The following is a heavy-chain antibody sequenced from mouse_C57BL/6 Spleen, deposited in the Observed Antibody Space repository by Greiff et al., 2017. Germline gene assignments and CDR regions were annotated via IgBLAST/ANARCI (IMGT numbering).Heavy chain of an antibody. J-gene: IGHJ3*01. CDR2: IRLKSDNYAT. V-gene: IGHV6-3*01. D-gene: IGHD1-1*01. Sequence: EVKLMESGGGLVQPGGSMKLSCVASGFTFSNYWMNWVRQSPETGLEWVAQIRLKSDNYATHYAESVKGRFTISRDDSKSSVDLQMNNLRAEDTGIYYCTGLSSSAWFAYWGQGTLVTVSA. CDR3: TGLSSSAWFAY. CDR1: GFTFSNYW.